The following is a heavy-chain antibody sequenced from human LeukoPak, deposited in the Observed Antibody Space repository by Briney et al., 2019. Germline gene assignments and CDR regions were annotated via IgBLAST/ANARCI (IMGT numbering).Heavy chain of an antibody. CDR1: DGAISGSSYY. CDR2: ITYSGST. V-gene: IGHV4-39*07. J-gene: IGHJ4*02. D-gene: IGHD3-10*01. Sequence: SETLSLTCTVSDGAISGSSYYWGWIRQPPGRGLEWIGSITYSGSTYYNPSLKSRVTISLDTSKNQFSLKLSSVTAADTAVYYCARLFAGSGSYYAPRFDYWGLGTLVTVSS. CDR3: ARLFAGSGSYYAPRFDY.